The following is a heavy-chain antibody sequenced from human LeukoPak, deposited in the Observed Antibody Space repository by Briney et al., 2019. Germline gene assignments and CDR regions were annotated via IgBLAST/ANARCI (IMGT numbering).Heavy chain of an antibody. Sequence: GGSLRLSCAASGFTFSSYAMSWVRQAPGKGLEWVSAISGSGGTTYYADSVKGRFTISRDNSKNTLYLQMSSLRAEDTAVYYCAKSGSLPFNDYWGQGTLVTVSS. V-gene: IGHV3-23*01. J-gene: IGHJ4*02. CDR1: GFTFSSYA. CDR2: ISGSGGTT. CDR3: AKSGSLPFNDY. D-gene: IGHD4-17*01.